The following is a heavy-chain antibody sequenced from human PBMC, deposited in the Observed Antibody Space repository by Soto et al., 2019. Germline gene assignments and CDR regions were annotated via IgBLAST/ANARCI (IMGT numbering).Heavy chain of an antibody. CDR1: GFTFSSYA. Sequence: GGSLRLSCAASGFTFSSYAMSWVRQAPGKGLEWVSAISGSGGSTYYADSVKGRFTISRDNSKNTLYLQMNSLRAEDTAVYYCAKGSDFWSGFSNFDYWGRGTLVTVSS. D-gene: IGHD3-3*01. CDR3: AKGSDFWSGFSNFDY. CDR2: ISGSGGST. J-gene: IGHJ4*02. V-gene: IGHV3-23*01.